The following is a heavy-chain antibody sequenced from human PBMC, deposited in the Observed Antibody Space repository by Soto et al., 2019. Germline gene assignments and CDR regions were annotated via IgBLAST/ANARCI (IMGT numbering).Heavy chain of an antibody. V-gene: IGHV3-53*01. CDR2: IYSGGST. Sequence: GGSLRLSCEVSGFSVTANYMSWVRQAPGKGLEWVSVIYSGGSTYYIDSVKGRFSISRDISKNTLYLQMNSLRAEDTAVYYCGKGRSYYYYYGVDVWGQGTTVTVSS. CDR1: GFSVTANY. J-gene: IGHJ6*02. CDR3: GKGRSYYYYYGVDV. D-gene: IGHD1-26*01.